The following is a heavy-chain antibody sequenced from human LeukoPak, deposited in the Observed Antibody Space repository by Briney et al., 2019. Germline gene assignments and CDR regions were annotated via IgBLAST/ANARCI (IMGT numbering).Heavy chain of an antibody. CDR3: AKDADILATGFGGS. J-gene: IGHJ5*02. D-gene: IGHD5-12*01. V-gene: IGHV3-23*01. CDR1: GFTFSCYG. Sequence: GGSLRLSCAASGFTFSCYGMSWVRQAPGKGLEWVSAISGSGYSTYYADSVKGRFTISRDNWKNTLYLQMNSLRAEDTALYYCAKDADILATGFGGSWGQGTLVTVSS. CDR2: ISGSGYST.